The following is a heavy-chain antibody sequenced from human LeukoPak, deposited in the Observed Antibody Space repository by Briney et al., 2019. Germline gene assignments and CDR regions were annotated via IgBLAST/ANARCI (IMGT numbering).Heavy chain of an antibody. Sequence: SETLSLTCTVSGGPISSYYWSWIRQPAGKGLEWIGRIYTSGSTNYNPSLKSRVTMSVDTSKNQFSLKLSSVTAADTAVYYCARDLSLGSCSSTSCYGYWGQGTLVTVSS. CDR3: ARDLSLGSCSSTSCYGY. CDR1: GGPISSYY. J-gene: IGHJ4*02. CDR2: IYTSGST. D-gene: IGHD2-2*01. V-gene: IGHV4-4*07.